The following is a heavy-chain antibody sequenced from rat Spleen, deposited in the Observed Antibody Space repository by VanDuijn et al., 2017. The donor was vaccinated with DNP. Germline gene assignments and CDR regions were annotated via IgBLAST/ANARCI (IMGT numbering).Heavy chain of an antibody. CDR1: GFSLTSYG. CDR3: ARSQGYYYDGSYYPFAY. D-gene: IGHD1-12*02. Sequence: QVQLKESGPGLVQPSQTLSLTCTVSGFSLTSYGVSWVRQPPGKGLAWVAAISTGGGTYYNPPLKSRLSISRDTSKSQVFLKMDSVQTEDTAMYFCARSQGYYYDGSYYPFAYWGQGILVTVSS. CDR2: ISTGGGT. J-gene: IGHJ3*01. V-gene: IGHV2S12*01.